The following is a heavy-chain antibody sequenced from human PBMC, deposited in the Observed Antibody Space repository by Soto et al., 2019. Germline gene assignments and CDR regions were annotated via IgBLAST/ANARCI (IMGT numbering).Heavy chain of an antibody. D-gene: IGHD6-13*01. J-gene: IGHJ4*02. CDR1: GGSISSYY. Sequence: SETLSLTCTVSGGSISSYYWSWIRQPPGKGLEWNGYIYYSGSTNYNPSLKSRVTISVDTSKNQFSLKLSSVTAADTAVYYCARQGSSSWYFDYWGQGTLVTVSS. CDR2: IYYSGST. V-gene: IGHV4-59*08. CDR3: ARQGSSSWYFDY.